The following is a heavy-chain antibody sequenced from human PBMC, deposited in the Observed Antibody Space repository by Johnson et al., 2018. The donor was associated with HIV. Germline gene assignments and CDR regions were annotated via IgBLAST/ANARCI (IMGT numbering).Heavy chain of an antibody. D-gene: IGHD2-21*01. V-gene: IGHV3-53*01. J-gene: IGHJ3*01. CDR2: IYSGGRT. CDR3: ARDPITPYERGPDAFDV. CDR1: GFTVSNNF. Sequence: VQLVESGGGLMQPGGSLRLSCVASGFTVSNNFMSWVRQAPGKGLELVSVIYSGGRTYYTDSVKGRFTISRDTAKNTLYLQMNSLRVEDTAVYYCARDPITPYERGPDAFDVWGQGTVVTVSS.